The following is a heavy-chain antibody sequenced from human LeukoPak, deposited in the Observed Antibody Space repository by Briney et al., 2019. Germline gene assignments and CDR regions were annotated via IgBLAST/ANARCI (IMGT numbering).Heavy chain of an antibody. J-gene: IGHJ2*01. D-gene: IGHD2-21*01. V-gene: IGHV3-53*01. CDR1: GFSVSTSY. Sequence: PGGSLTLSCAAYGFSVSTSYMNWVRQAPGKGLEWVSILYSGSDTYYSDSVKGRFTISRDDSKNILFLHMTSLKAEDTAIYYCARVGDHFHWFLDLWGRGTLVTVSS. CDR2: LYSGSDT. CDR3: ARVGDHFHWFLDL.